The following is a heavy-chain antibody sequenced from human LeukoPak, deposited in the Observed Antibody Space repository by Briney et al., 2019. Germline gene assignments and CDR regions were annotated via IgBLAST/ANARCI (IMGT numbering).Heavy chain of an antibody. CDR3: ARGLYGQFDY. J-gene: IGHJ4*02. V-gene: IGHV4-34*01. CDR2: INHSGST. D-gene: IGHD2-8*01. Sequence: KTSETLSLTCAVYGGSFSGYYWSWIRQPPGKGLEWIGEINHSGSTNYNPSLKSRVTISVDTSKNQFSLKLSSVTAADTAVYYCARGLYGQFDYWGQGTLVTVSS. CDR1: GGSFSGYY.